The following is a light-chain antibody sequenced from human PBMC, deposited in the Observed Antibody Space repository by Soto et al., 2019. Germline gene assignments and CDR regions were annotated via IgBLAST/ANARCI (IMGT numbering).Light chain of an antibody. CDR1: QSVSSSY. V-gene: IGKV3-20*01. Sequence: EIVLTQSPGTLSLSPGERATLSCRASQSVSSSYLAWYQQKPGQAPRLLIYAASSRATGIPDRFSGSGSGTDFTLTSSRLEPEDFAVYYCHQYGSSPKTFGRGTKVETK. CDR3: HQYGSSPKT. J-gene: IGKJ1*01. CDR2: AAS.